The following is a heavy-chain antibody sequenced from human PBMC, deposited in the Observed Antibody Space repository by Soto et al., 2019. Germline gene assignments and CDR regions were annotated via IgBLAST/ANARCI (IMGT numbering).Heavy chain of an antibody. V-gene: IGHV3-30*18. D-gene: IGHD5-18*01. J-gene: IGHJ4*02. CDR1: GFTFSSYG. Sequence: QVQLVESGGGVVQPGRSLRLSCAASGFTFSSYGMHWVRQAPGKGLEWVAVISYDGSNKYYADSVKGRFTISRDNSKNTLYLQMNSLRAEDTAVYYCAKDSIAAMGSFDYWGQGTLVTVSS. CDR3: AKDSIAAMGSFDY. CDR2: ISYDGSNK.